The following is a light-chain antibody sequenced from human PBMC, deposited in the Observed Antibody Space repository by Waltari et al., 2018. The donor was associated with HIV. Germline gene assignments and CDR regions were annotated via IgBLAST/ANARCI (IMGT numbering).Light chain of an antibody. Sequence: DIQMTQSPSALSASVGDRITITCRASQSISTWLAWYQQKPGKAPKILVYKASSLESGVPPRFSGSESGTEFTLTINNLQPDDFATYYCQQYNTSSPWTFCQGTKVDI. CDR1: QSISTW. J-gene: IGKJ1*01. CDR2: KAS. V-gene: IGKV1-5*03. CDR3: QQYNTSSPWT.